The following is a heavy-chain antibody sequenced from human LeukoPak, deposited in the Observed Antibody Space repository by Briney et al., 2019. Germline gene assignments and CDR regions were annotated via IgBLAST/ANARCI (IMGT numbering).Heavy chain of an antibody. CDR1: GFAFTNDW. Sequence: GGSLRLSCAASGFAFTNDWMSWVRQAPRRGREWVANIKQDESEKYYVDSVEGRFTISRDNAKNSLSLQMNSLRGEDTAVYYCVRALGSSSADYWGQGTLVTVSS. V-gene: IGHV3-7*01. CDR3: VRALGSSSADY. CDR2: IKQDESEK. D-gene: IGHD6-6*01. J-gene: IGHJ4*02.